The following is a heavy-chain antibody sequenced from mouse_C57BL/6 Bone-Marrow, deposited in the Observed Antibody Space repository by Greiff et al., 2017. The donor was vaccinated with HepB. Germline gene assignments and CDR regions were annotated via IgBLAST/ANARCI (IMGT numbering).Heavy chain of an antibody. CDR3: ARLYYGSSYGYFDY. Sequence: EVKLEESGPGLAKPSQSLSLTCSVTGYSITSDYWNWIRKFPGNKLEYMGYISYSGSTYYNPSLKSRISITRDTTKNQYYLQLNSVTTEDTATYYCARLYYGSSYGYFDYWGTGTTVTVSS. CDR1: GYSITSDY. J-gene: IGHJ1*03. V-gene: IGHV3-8*01. CDR2: ISYSGST. D-gene: IGHD1-1*01.